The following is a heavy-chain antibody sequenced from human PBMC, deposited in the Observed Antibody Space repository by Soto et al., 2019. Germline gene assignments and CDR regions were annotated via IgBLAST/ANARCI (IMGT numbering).Heavy chain of an antibody. D-gene: IGHD1-20*01. Sequence: EVQLVESGGGLVQPGGSLRLSCAASGFTFSSYSMNWVRQAPGKGLEWVSYISSSSSTIYYADSVKGRFTISRNKAKNSLYLQMNSLRDEDTAVYYCARARYNLGGATPKIYYYYGMDVWGQGTTVTVSS. CDR3: ARARYNLGGATPKIYYYYGMDV. CDR2: ISSSSSTI. J-gene: IGHJ6*02. CDR1: GFTFSSYS. V-gene: IGHV3-48*02.